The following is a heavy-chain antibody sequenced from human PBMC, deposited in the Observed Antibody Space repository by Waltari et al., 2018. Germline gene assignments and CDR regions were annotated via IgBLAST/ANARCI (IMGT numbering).Heavy chain of an antibody. D-gene: IGHD5-12*01. CDR2: VSGTGANA. V-gene: IGHV3-23*04. CDR3: AKDLRYTSLGHWYFEV. CDR1: GFAFPNYA. Sequence: QLVESGGGLVQPGGSLRLSCAASGFAFPNYAMSWVRQAPGKWLGWVSAVSGTGANAFYADSVKGRFTISRDKSKSTVDLQLNSLRAEDTAVYYCAKDLRYTSLGHWYFEVWGRGTLVTVSS. J-gene: IGHJ2*01.